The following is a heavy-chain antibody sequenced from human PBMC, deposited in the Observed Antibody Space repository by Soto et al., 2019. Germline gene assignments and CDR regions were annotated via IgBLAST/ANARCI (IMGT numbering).Heavy chain of an antibody. J-gene: IGHJ4*02. CDR3: ARVRIGYSYGVYDY. CDR2: IWYDGSNK. D-gene: IGHD5-18*01. CDR1: GFTFSSYG. V-gene: IGHV3-33*01. Sequence: QVQLVESGGGVVQPGRSLRLSCAASGFTFSSYGMHWVRQAPGKGLEWVAVIWYDGSNKYYADSVKGRFTISRDNSKNTLYLQMNCLRAEDTAVYYCARVRIGYSYGVYDYWGQGTLVTVSS.